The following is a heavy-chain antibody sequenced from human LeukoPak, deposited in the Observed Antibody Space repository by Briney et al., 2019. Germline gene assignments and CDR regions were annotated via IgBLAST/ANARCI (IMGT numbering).Heavy chain of an antibody. J-gene: IGHJ4*02. D-gene: IGHD2-2*02. CDR3: TGAGGVEPAAISSAY. CDR1: GFTFSNAW. V-gene: IGHV3-15*01. Sequence: GGSLRLSCAASGFTFSNAWMSWVRQAPGKGLEWVGRIKSKTDGGTTDYAAPVKGRFTISRDDSKNTLYLQMNSLKTEDTAVYYCTGAGGVEPAAISSAYWGQGTLVTVSS. CDR2: IKSKTDGGTT.